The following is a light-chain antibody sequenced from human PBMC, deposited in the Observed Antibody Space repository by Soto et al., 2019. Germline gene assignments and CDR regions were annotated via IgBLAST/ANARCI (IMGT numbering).Light chain of an antibody. J-gene: IGLJ2*01. V-gene: IGLV7-46*01. CDR2: DTT. Sequence: QAVVTQEASLSVSTGGTVTLTCGSSTGAVTSGHYPYWFQQKPGQAPKTLIYDTTNKHSWTPARFSGSLLGGKAALTLSDAQPEDEADYYCLVSYSDAVVFGGGTKLTV. CDR3: LVSYSDAVV. CDR1: TGAVTSGHY.